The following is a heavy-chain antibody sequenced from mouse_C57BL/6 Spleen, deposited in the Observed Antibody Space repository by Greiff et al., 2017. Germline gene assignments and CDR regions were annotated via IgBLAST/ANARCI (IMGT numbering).Heavy chain of an antibody. CDR3: ARPFYYCGSSLAWFAY. V-gene: IGHV1-80*01. D-gene: IGHD1-1*01. J-gene: IGHJ3*01. CDR2: IYPGDGDT. Sequence: QVQLQQSGAELVKPGASVKISCKASGYAFSSYWMNWVKQRPGKGLEWIGQIYPGDGDTNYNGKFKGKATLTADKSSSTAYMQLSSLTSEDSAVYFCARPFYYCGSSLAWFAYWGQGTLVTVSA. CDR1: GYAFSSYW.